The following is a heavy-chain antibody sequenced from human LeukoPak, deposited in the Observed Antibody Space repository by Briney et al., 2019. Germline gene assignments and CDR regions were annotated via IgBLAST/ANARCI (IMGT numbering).Heavy chain of an antibody. CDR3: AKDMGNYYGSGSDY. CDR2: ISWNSGSI. CDR1: GFTFDDYA. V-gene: IGHV3-9*01. J-gene: IGHJ4*02. Sequence: GGSLRLSCAASGFTFDDYAMHWVRQAPGKGLEWVSGISWNSGSIGYADSVKGRFTISRDNAKNSLYLQMNSLRAEDTALYYCAKDMGNYYGSGSDYWGQGTLVTVSS. D-gene: IGHD3-10*01.